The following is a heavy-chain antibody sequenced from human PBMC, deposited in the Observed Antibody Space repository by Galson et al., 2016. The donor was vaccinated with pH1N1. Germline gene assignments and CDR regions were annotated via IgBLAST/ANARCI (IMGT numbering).Heavy chain of an antibody. CDR3: AKASGYLSGWFDP. J-gene: IGHJ5*02. CDR2: ISWNSGSI. CDR1: GFTFDDYA. V-gene: IGHV3-9*01. Sequence: SLRLSCAASGFTFDDYAMHWVRQVPGKGLEWVSGISWNSGSIGYADSVKGRFTISRDSAKNSLYLQMNSLRAEDTALYYCAKASGYLSGWFDPWGQGTLVTVSS. D-gene: IGHD3-10*01.